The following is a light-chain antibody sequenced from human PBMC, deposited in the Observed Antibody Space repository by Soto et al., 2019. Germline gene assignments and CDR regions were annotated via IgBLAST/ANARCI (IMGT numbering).Light chain of an antibody. CDR1: QTINSW. Sequence: DIQMTLSPSTLSASVGDRVTITCRASQTINSWLAWYQQKPGKAPKVLIYDASSLANGVPSRFSGSGSGTEFTLTINSLQPDDFATYYCQQYNTYSTFG. CDR2: DAS. V-gene: IGKV1-5*01. CDR3: QQYNTYST. J-gene: IGKJ1*01.